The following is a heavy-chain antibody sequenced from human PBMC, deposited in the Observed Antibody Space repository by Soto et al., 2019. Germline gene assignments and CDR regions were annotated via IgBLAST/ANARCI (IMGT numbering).Heavy chain of an antibody. CDR1: GGSSSRYY. V-gene: IGHV4-59*01. CDR3: ARYRGYCSGGSCYGAIDY. Sequence: PSETLSLTCTVSGGSSSRYYWSWIRQPPGKGLEWIGYIYYSGSTNYNPSLKSRVTISVDTSKNQFSLKLSSVTAADTAVYYCARYRGYCSGGSCYGAIDYWGQGTLVTVSS. D-gene: IGHD2-15*01. CDR2: IYYSGST. J-gene: IGHJ4*02.